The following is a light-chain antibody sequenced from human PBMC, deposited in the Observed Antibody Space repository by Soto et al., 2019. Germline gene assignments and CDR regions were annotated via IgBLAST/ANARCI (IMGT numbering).Light chain of an antibody. Sequence: EIVLTQSPGTLSLSPGERATLPCRASQSISISYLAWYQQKPGQAPRLLIYHASIRAAGIPDRFSGSGSGTDFTLTISRLEPEDFAVYYCQQYGSSCTFGQGTRLEIK. CDR3: QQYGSSCT. J-gene: IGKJ5*01. V-gene: IGKV3-20*01. CDR1: QSISISY. CDR2: HAS.